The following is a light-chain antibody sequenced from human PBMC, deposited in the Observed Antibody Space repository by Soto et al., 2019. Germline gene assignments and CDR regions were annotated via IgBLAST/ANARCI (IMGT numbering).Light chain of an antibody. J-gene: IGKJ2*01. V-gene: IGKV1-12*01. CDR1: RDISNS. CDR2: GAS. Sequence: DIQMTQSPSSVSASVGDRLTITCRASRDISNSLAWYQQTPGKAPKLLLRGASSLHRGVPSRFSGGGAGTEFTLTISSLQPKDFATYNCQQGSGFPRTFGQGTKMDI. CDR3: QQGSGFPRT.